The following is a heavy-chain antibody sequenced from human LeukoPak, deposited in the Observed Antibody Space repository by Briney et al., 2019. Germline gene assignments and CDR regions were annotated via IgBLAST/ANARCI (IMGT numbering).Heavy chain of an antibody. D-gene: IGHD6-13*01. CDR3: ARGVATPGAKFFDY. CDR1: GYTFTVYF. CDR2: INPNNEGT. J-gene: IGHJ4*02. Sequence: ASVKVSCKASGYTFTVYFIHWLRQAPGRGLEWMGWINPNNEGTSYAQKFQGGVTMTRDTSISTVYMELTSLTSDDTAVYYCARGVATPGAKFFDYWGQGTLVTVSS. V-gene: IGHV1-2*02.